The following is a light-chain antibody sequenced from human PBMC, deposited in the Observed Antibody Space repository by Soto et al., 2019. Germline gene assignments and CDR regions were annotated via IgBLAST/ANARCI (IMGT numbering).Light chain of an antibody. Sequence: EIVLTQSPDTLSLSPGEWATLSYRVSQSFSSSYLAWYQQKPGQAPRLLISGASSRATGIPDRFTGGGSGTDFTLTISRLEPEDFALYYCQQYGSSPPTFGQGTKVDIK. CDR2: GAS. CDR1: QSFSSSY. J-gene: IGKJ1*01. CDR3: QQYGSSPPT. V-gene: IGKV3-20*01.